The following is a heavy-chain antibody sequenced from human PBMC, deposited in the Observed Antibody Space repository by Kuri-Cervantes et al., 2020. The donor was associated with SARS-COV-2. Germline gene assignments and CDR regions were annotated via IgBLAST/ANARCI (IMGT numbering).Heavy chain of an antibody. CDR1: GGTFSSYA. CDR2: IIPILGTA. CDR3: ATYSSSSWHFDY. V-gene: IGHV1-69*11. D-gene: IGHD6-6*01. Sequence: SVKVSCKASGGTFSSYAISWVRQAPGQGLEWMGRIIPILGTANYAQKFQGRVTITTDESTSTAYMELSSLRSEDTAVYYCATYSSSSWHFDYWGQGTLVTVSS. J-gene: IGHJ4*02.